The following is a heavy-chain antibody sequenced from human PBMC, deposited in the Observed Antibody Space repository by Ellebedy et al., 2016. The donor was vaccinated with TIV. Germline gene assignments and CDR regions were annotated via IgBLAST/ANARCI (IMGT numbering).Heavy chain of an antibody. D-gene: IGHD1-26*01. CDR2: IYYSGST. V-gene: IGHV4-59*12. CDR3: ARYVGATGTFDY. J-gene: IGHJ4*02. CDR1: GGSISSYY. Sequence: SETLSLTCTVSGGSISSYYWSWIRQPPGKGLEWIGYIYYSGSTNYNPSLKSRVTISVDTSKNQFSLKLSSVTAADTAVFYCARYVGATGTFDYWGQGTLVTVSS.